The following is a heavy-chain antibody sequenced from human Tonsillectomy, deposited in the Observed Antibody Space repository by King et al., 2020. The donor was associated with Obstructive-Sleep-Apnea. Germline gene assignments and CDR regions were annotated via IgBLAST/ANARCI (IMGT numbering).Heavy chain of an antibody. CDR2: IYPGDSDT. J-gene: IGHJ4*02. D-gene: IGHD3-3*01. Sequence: VQLVESGAEVKKPGESLKISCKGSGYTFTDYWIGWVRQMPGKGLEWIGIIYPGDSDTKYSPSFQGQGTVSADKSISTAYLQWSSLKAADTAMYYCARRDFGEHYFDYWGQGTLVTVSS. CDR3: ARRDFGEHYFDY. V-gene: IGHV5-51*01. CDR1: GYTFTDYW.